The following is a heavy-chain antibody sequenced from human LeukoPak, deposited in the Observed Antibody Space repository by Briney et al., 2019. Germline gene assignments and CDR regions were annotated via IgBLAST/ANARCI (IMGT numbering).Heavy chain of an antibody. Sequence: SGGSLRLSCAASGFTFDDYAMDWVRQAPGKGLEWVSSISWNSGNIGYADSVKGRFTISRDNAKNSLYLQMNSLRAEDTALYYCVKDIVALGPIDAFDIWGQGTMVTVSS. D-gene: IGHD1-26*01. CDR3: VKDIVALGPIDAFDI. CDR1: GFTFDDYA. V-gene: IGHV3-9*01. J-gene: IGHJ3*02. CDR2: ISWNSGNI.